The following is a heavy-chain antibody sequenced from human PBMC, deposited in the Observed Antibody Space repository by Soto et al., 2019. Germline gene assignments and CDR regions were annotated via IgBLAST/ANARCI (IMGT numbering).Heavy chain of an antibody. CDR3: AKTSIPPQAYQLPQPIDP. CDR1: GFTFSSYA. V-gene: IGHV3-23*01. Sequence: VGSLRLSCAASGFTFSSYAMSWVRQAPGKGLEWVSAISGSGGSTYYADSVKGRFTISRDNSKNTLYLQMNSLRAEDTAVYYCAKTSIPPQAYQLPQPIDPWGQGTLVTVSS. D-gene: IGHD2-2*01. CDR2: ISGSGGST. J-gene: IGHJ5*02.